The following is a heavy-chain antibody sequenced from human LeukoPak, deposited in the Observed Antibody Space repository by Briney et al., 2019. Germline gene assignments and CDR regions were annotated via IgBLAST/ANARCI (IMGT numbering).Heavy chain of an antibody. J-gene: IGHJ6*02. CDR2: IKSKTDGGTT. Sequence: GGSLRLSCAASGFTFSNAWMSWVRQAPGKGLEWVGRIKSKTDGGTTDYAAPVKGGFTISRDDSKNTLYLQMNSLKTEDTAVYYCTTVVPAAIYYYGMDVWGQGTTVTVSS. V-gene: IGHV3-15*01. CDR1: GFTFSNAW. CDR3: TTVVPAAIYYYGMDV. D-gene: IGHD2-2*01.